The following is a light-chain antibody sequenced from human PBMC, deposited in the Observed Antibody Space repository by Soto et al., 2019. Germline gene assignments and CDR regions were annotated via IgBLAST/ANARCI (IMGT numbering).Light chain of an antibody. CDR3: QQYGSSPWT. Sequence: EIVFTQSPGILSLSPGERATLSCRASQSVSGSSLAWYQQKPGQAPRLLIYGASSRATGIPDRFSGSGSGTDFTLTISRLEPEDFAMYYCQQYGSSPWTFGQGTRVAIK. CDR1: QSVSGSS. V-gene: IGKV3-20*01. CDR2: GAS. J-gene: IGKJ1*01.